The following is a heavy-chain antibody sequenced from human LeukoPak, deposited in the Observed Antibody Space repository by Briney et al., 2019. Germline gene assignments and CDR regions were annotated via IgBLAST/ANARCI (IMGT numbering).Heavy chain of an antibody. CDR2: IFYSGRT. Sequence: KPSETLSLTCTVSGGSVSSGSYYWSWIRQPPGKGLEWIGYIFYSGRTNYNPSLKSRVTISVDTSKNQFSLKLSSVTAADTAVYYCARSGGSGSYLLSWGQGTLVTVSS. D-gene: IGHD3-10*01. CDR1: GGSVSSGSYY. J-gene: IGHJ5*02. V-gene: IGHV4-61*01. CDR3: ARSGGSGSYLLS.